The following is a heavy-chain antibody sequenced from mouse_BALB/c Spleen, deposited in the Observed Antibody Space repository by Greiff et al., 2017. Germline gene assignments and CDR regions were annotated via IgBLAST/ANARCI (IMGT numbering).Heavy chain of an antibody. Sequence: EVQGVESGGGLVKPGGSLKLSCAASGFTFSSYAMSWVRQTPEKRLEWVASISSGGSTYYPDSVKGRFTISRDNARNILYLQMSSLRSEDTAMYYCARNSAMDYWGQGTSVTVSS. CDR3: ARNSAMDY. J-gene: IGHJ4*01. V-gene: IGHV5-6-5*01. CDR1: GFTFSSYA. CDR2: ISSGGST.